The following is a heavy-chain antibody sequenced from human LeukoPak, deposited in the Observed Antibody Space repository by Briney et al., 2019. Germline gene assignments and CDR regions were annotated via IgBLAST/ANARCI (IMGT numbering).Heavy chain of an antibody. Sequence: ASVKVSCKASGYTFTSYYMHWVRQAPGQGLEWMGIINPSGGSTSYAQKFQGRVTMTRNTSISTAYMELSSLRSEDTAVYYCARFTVTTYPDYWGQGTLVTVSS. V-gene: IGHV1-46*01. J-gene: IGHJ4*02. CDR1: GYTFTSYY. CDR2: INPSGGST. D-gene: IGHD4-17*01. CDR3: ARFTVTTYPDY.